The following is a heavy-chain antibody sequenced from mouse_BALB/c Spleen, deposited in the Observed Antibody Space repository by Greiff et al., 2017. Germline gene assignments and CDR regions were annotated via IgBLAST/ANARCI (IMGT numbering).Heavy chain of an antibody. Sequence: VQLQQSGPEVVKPGASVNISCKTSGYEFRTSWMNWVKQRPGKGPEWLGRIYPGDGDVSYNGKFKDKATLTADKSSKTAYMQLNSLTSEDSAVYFCARGTGVFPYWGQGTLVAVSA. CDR1: GYEFRTSW. J-gene: IGHJ3*01. CDR3: ARGTGVFPY. CDR2: IYPGDGDV. D-gene: IGHD3-3*01. V-gene: IGHV1-82*01.